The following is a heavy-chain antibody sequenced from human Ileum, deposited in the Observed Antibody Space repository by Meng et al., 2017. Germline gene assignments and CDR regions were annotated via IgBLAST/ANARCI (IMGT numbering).Heavy chain of an antibody. J-gene: IGHJ3*02. Sequence: GESLKISCAASGFTFSSYAMHWVRQAPGKGLEWVAGILYDGSNKYYADSVKGRFTISRDNSKNTLYLQMNSLRAKDTAVYYCTRDAAATLAKSYYYNSSGYYDYDAFDIWGQGTKVTVSS. CDR3: TRDAAATLAKSYYYNSSGYYDYDAFDI. CDR2: ILYDGSNK. V-gene: IGHV3-30*04. D-gene: IGHD3-22*01. CDR1: GFTFSSYA.